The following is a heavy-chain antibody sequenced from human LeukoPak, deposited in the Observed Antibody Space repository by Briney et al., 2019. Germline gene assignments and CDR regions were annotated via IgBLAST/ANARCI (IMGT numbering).Heavy chain of an antibody. CDR3: ARHPPTTIFGVVQVSFDY. D-gene: IGHD3-3*01. Sequence: SETLSLTCSVSDDSITMYYWTWIRQPPGKGLGWIGYVDHTGSTNFNPSLNGRVSISRDTSKNLFSLRLRSVTAADTAVYYCARHPPTTIFGVVQVSFDYWGQGTLVTVSS. CDR2: VDHTGST. J-gene: IGHJ4*02. V-gene: IGHV4-59*01. CDR1: DDSITMYY.